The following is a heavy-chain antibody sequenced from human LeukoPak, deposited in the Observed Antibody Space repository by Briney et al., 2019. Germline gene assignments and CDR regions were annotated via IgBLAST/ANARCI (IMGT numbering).Heavy chain of an antibody. Sequence: PGGSLRLSCAASGFTFDDYGMSWVRQAPGKGLEWVSGINWNGGSTGYADSVKVRFTISRDNAKNSLYLQMNSLRAEDTAVYYCASYCSGGSCYWAPDAFDIWGQGTMITVSS. CDR1: GFTFDDYG. CDR3: ASYCSGGSCYWAPDAFDI. D-gene: IGHD2-15*01. J-gene: IGHJ3*02. CDR2: INWNGGST. V-gene: IGHV3-20*04.